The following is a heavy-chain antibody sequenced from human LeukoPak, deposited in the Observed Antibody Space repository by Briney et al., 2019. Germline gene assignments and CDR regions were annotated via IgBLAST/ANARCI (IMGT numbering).Heavy chain of an antibody. CDR2: MNPTSGNT. J-gene: IGHJ4*02. CDR3: ARGGGYSYGPLDY. V-gene: IGHV1-8*01. Sequence: ASVKVSCKASEYTFTSYDINWVRQATGQGLEWMGRMNPTSGNTGYAQKFQGRVTMTRDTSISAAYMELSSLRSEDTAVYYCARGGGYSYGPLDYWGQGTLVTVSS. D-gene: IGHD5-18*01. CDR1: EYTFTSYD.